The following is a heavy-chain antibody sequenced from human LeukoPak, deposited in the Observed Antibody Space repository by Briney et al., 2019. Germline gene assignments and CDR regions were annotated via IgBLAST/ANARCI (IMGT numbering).Heavy chain of an antibody. D-gene: IGHD3-3*01. V-gene: IGHV3-30*04. J-gene: IGHJ4*02. CDR3: ARAGTRYYDFWSGYWEYFDY. CDR1: GFTFSSYA. CDR2: ISYDGSNK. Sequence: PGGSLRLSCAASGFTFSSYAMHWVRQAPGKGLEWVAVISYDGSNKYYADSVKGRFTISRDNSKNTLYLQMNSLRAEDTAVYYCARAGTRYYDFWSGYWEYFDYWGQGTMVTVSS.